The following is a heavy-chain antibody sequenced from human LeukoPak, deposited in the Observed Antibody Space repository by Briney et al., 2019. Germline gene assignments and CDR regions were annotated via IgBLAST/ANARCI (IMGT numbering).Heavy chain of an antibody. J-gene: IGHJ4*02. Sequence: GSLRLSCAASGFTVSSNYMSWVRQAPGKGLEWIGYIYYSGSTNYNPSLKSRVTISVDTSKNQFSLKLSSVTAADTAVYYCARFYGSGSRYFDSWGQGTLVTVSS. CDR3: ARFYGSGSRYFDS. V-gene: IGHV4-59*08. CDR1: GFTVSSNY. CDR2: IYYSGST. D-gene: IGHD3-10*01.